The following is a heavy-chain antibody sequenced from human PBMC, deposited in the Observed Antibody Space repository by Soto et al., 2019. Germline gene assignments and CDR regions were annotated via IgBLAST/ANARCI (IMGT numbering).Heavy chain of an antibody. D-gene: IGHD3-16*01. CDR3: ARDWFGIDY. Sequence: QVQLVQSGAEVKKPGASVQVSCKASGYTFTSYGISWVRQAPGQGLEWMGWINPYNGNTNYAQKRKGRVTMTTDTSTNTAYMELRSLGSDDTAVYYCARDWFGIDYWGQGTLVTVSS. J-gene: IGHJ4*02. CDR1: GYTFTSYG. V-gene: IGHV1-18*01. CDR2: INPYNGNT.